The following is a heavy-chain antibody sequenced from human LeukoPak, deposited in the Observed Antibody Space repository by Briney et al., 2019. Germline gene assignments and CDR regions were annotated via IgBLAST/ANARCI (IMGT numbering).Heavy chain of an antibody. CDR3: ARDGMQAVVAATWGNWFDP. CDR1: GYTFTGYY. D-gene: IGHD2-15*01. J-gene: IGHJ5*02. Sequence: ASVKVSCKASGYTFTGYYMHWVRQAPGQGLEWMGWINPNSGGTNYAQKFQGRVTMTRDTSISTAYMELSRLRSDDTAVYYCARDGMQAVVAATWGNWFDPWGQGTLVTVSS. V-gene: IGHV1-2*02. CDR2: INPNSGGT.